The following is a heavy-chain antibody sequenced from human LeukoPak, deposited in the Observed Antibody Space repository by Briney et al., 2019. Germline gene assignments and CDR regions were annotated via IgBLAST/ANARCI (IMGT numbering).Heavy chain of an antibody. Sequence: ASVKVSCKVSGYTLTELSMYWVRQAPGKGLEWMGGFDPEDGETIYAQKFQGRVTMTEDTSTDTAYMELSSLRSEDTAVYYRATWYYYGSGSYYKIDYWGQGTLVTVSS. CDR1: GYTLTELS. V-gene: IGHV1-24*01. D-gene: IGHD3-10*01. J-gene: IGHJ4*02. CDR3: ATWYYYGSGSYYKIDY. CDR2: FDPEDGET.